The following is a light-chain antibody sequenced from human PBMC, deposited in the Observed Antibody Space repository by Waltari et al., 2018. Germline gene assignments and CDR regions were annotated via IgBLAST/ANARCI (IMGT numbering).Light chain of an antibody. V-gene: IGLV5-45*03. CDR3: MIWHSSAVV. CDR1: SDINVGTYK. CDR2: YKSDSDK. Sequence: QAVLTQPSSLSASPGASASITCTLRSDINVGTYKIYWYQQKPGSPPQYLLRYKSDSDKQQGSGVPSRFSGFKDASANAGILLISGLQSEDEADYYCMIWHSSAVVFGGGTKLTVL. J-gene: IGLJ2*01.